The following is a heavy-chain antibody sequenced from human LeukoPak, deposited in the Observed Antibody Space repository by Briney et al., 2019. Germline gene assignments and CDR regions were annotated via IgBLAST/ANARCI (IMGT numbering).Heavy chain of an antibody. CDR1: GFXFSXXX. D-gene: IGHD3-9*01. J-gene: IGHJ4*02. Sequence: GGSLRLSCAXSGFXFSXXXXXXXXXXPXXXXXXXXXXXXXTXGXTTDYAAPXXGXFTXSRXDSKNTLYLQMNSLKTEDTAVYYCTTDADILTGYYFDYWGQGTLVTVSS. CDR3: TTDADILTGYYFDY. V-gene: IGHV3-15*01. CDR2: XXXXTXGXTT.